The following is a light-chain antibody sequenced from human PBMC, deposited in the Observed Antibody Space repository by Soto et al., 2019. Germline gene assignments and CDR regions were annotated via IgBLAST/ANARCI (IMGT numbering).Light chain of an antibody. CDR2: LNSDGSH. CDR3: QTWGTGIWV. V-gene: IGLV4-69*01. CDR1: SGHSTYA. Sequence: QLVLTQSPSASASLGASVKLTCTLSSGHSTYAIIWHQQQPEKGPRYLMKLNSDGSHTKGDEIPDRFSGSSSGAERYLTISSLQSEDEADYYCQTWGTGIWVFGGGTKVTVL. J-gene: IGLJ3*02.